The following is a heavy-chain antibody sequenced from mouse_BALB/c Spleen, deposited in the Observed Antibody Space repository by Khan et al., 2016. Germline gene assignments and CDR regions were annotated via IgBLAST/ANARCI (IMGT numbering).Heavy chain of an antibody. J-gene: IGHJ2*01. CDR2: INPRIDYT. Sequence: QVQLKQSGAELAKPGASVKMSCKASGYTFTNYYIHWVKQRPGQGLEWIGYINPRIDYTEYNQKFKDKATLTADKSSSTAYMQLTSLTSEDSAVXYCARDQGRGYWGQGTTLTVSS. V-gene: IGHV1-4*01. D-gene: IGHD3-2*02. CDR3: ARDQGRGY. CDR1: GYTFTNYY.